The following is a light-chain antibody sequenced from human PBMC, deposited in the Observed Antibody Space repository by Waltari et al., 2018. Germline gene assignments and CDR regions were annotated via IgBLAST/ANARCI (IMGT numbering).Light chain of an antibody. CDR2: HAS. CDR1: QTIGLS. Sequence: TVVTQSPATLSVSPGERATLSCRTSQTIGLSLAWYQQKPGQAPRLLIYHASTRATGIPARFSGSGSESEFTLTISSLQSEDVALYYCQQYNNWRPGTFGQGTRVEI. V-gene: IGKV3-15*01. CDR3: QQYNNWRPGT. J-gene: IGKJ1*01.